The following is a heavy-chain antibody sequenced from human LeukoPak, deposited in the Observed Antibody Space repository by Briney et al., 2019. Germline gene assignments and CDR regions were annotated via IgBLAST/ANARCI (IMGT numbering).Heavy chain of an antibody. D-gene: IGHD6-13*01. J-gene: IGHJ4*02. CDR3: AKDIDSSSSWTGVDY. CDR1: GFSFDNYA. V-gene: IGHV3-9*01. CDR2: ISWNSGRI. Sequence: GGSLRPSCAASGFSFDNYAMHWVRQAPGKGLEWVSGISWNSGRIGYADSVKGRFTISRDNAKNSLYVQMNSLRAEDTALYYCAKDIDSSSSWTGVDYWGQGTLVTVSS.